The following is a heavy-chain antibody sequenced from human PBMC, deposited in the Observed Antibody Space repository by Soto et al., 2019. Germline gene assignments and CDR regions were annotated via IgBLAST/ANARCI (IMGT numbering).Heavy chain of an antibody. V-gene: IGHV1-2*04. CDR1: GYTFTGLY. CDR2: INPNSGGT. D-gene: IGHD3-16*02. J-gene: IGHJ6*03. Sequence: ASVKVSWKAFGYTFTGLYIHWVRQAPGQGLEWMGWINPNSGGTNYAQKFQGWVTMTRDTSISTAYMELSRLRSDDTAVYYCAREVSSPYYYYYMDVWGKGTTVTVSS. CDR3: AREVSSPYYYYYMDV.